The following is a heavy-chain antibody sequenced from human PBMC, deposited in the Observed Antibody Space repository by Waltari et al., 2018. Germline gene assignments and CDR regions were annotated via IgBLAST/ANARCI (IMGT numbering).Heavy chain of an antibody. CDR1: GGSISSYY. V-gene: IGHV4-4*07. J-gene: IGHJ6*03. D-gene: IGHD2-2*01. CDR2: IYYSGST. CDR3: ARLIVVPLYYYYYMDV. Sequence: QVQLQESGPGLVKPSETLSLTCTVSGGSISSYYWSWIRQPAGKGLEWIGSIYYSGSTYYNPSLKSRVTISVDTSKNQFSLKLSSVTAADTAVYYCARLIVVPLYYYYYMDVWGKGTTVTVSS.